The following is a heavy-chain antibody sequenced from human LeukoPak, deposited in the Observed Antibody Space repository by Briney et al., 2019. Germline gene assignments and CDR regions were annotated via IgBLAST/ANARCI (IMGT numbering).Heavy chain of an antibody. J-gene: IGHJ5*02. D-gene: IGHD3-10*01. V-gene: IGHV4-59*01. CDR3: ARDDYRGVTNFDP. CDR2: ISYTGNT. CDR1: GGSISPYF. Sequence: PSETLSLTCTGSGGSISPYFWSWIRQPPGKGLEWIGYISYTGNTNYNPSFKSRVTISVDTSKNQFSLQLTSVTAADTAVYYCARDDYRGVTNFDPWGQGTLVTVSS.